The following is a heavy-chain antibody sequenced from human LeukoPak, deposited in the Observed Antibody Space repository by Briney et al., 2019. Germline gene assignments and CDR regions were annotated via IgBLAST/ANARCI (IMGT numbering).Heavy chain of an antibody. CDR1: GFTFDDYA. CDR2: ISWNSGSI. J-gene: IGHJ4*02. V-gene: IGHV3-9*01. CDR3: AKDRAALRYFDWGYILDY. Sequence: GRSLRLSCAASGFTFDDYAMHWVRQAPGKGLEWVSGISWNSGSIGYADSVKGRFTISRDNAKNSLYLQMNSLRAEDTALYYCAKDRAALRYFDWGYILDYWGQGTLVTVSS. D-gene: IGHD3-9*01.